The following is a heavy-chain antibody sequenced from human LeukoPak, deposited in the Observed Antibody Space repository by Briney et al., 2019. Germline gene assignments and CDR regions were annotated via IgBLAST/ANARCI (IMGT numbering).Heavy chain of an antibody. Sequence: GGSLRLSCAASGFTFSKYWMHWVRQAPGKGLVWVSLIQSDGNSISYADSVKGRFTISRDNAKNTLYLQMNSLRAEDTAVYFCARDTSLYCSGGSCFSDYFDYWGQGTLVTVSS. J-gene: IGHJ4*02. CDR2: IQSDGNSI. CDR3: ARDTSLYCSGGSCFSDYFDY. CDR1: GFTFSKYW. V-gene: IGHV3-74*01. D-gene: IGHD2-15*01.